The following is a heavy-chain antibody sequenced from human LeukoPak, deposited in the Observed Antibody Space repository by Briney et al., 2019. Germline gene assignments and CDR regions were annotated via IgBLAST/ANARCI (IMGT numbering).Heavy chain of an antibody. J-gene: IGHJ4*02. D-gene: IGHD3-22*01. CDR2: TKKDGSEK. CDR1: GFTFSSYW. CDR3: VRVDTSGYYYELSFDY. Sequence: GSLRLSCAASGFTFSSYWMSWVRQAPGKGLEWVANTKKDGSEKEYVDSVKGRFTISRDNAKNSLYLQMNSLRVEDTAVYYCVRVDTSGYYYELSFDYWGQGTLVTVSS. V-gene: IGHV3-7*01.